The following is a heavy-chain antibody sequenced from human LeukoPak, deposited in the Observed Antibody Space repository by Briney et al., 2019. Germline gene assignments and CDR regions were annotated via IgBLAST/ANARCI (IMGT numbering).Heavy chain of an antibody. CDR2: IYHSGST. D-gene: IGHD3-10*01. V-gene: IGHV4-30-2*01. Sequence: SETLSLTCAVSGGSISSGGYSWSWIRRPPGKGLEWIGDIYHSGSTYYNPSLKSRVTISQDRSKNQFSLKLRSVTAADTAVYYCASEYFRSGSYYFDYWGQGALVTVPS. CDR3: ASEYFRSGSYYFDY. CDR1: GGSISSGGYS. J-gene: IGHJ4*02.